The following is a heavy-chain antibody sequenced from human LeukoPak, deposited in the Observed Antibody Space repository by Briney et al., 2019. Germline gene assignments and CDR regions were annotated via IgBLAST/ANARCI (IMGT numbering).Heavy chain of an antibody. CDR1: GFTFSNYG. J-gene: IGHJ4*02. D-gene: IGHD3-22*01. V-gene: IGHV3-30*18. CDR3: AKDIGPLTYHYDTSGYSGAFDY. Sequence: GGSLRLSCAASGFTFSNYGMHWVRQAPGKGLEWVALISYDGSNKYYGDSVKGRFTISRDNAKNSLYLQMNSLRAEDTAFYYCAKDIGPLTYHYDTSGYSGAFDYWGQGTLVTVSS. CDR2: ISYDGSNK.